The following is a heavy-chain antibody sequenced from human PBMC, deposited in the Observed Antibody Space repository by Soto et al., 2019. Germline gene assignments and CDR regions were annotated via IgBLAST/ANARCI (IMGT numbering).Heavy chain of an antibody. D-gene: IGHD4-17*01. J-gene: IGHJ4*02. CDR3: AGDGDYRYFDY. CDR1: GFTFSSYS. Sequence: PGGSLRLSCAASGFTFSSYSMNWVRQAPGKGLEWVSSISSSSYIYYADSVKGRFTISRDNAKNSLYLQMNSLRAEDTAVYYCAGDGDYRYFDYWGQGTLVTVSS. V-gene: IGHV3-21*01. CDR2: ISSSSYI.